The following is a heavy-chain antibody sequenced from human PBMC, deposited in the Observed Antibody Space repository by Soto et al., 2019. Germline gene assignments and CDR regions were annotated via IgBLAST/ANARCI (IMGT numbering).Heavy chain of an antibody. CDR2: ISGSGGST. CDR1: GFTFSSYA. CDR3: AKDGRRGSSTSDRDYYYYYGMDV. J-gene: IGHJ6*02. Sequence: SGGSLRLSCAASGFTFSSYAMSWVRQAPGRGLKWVSAISGSGGSTYYADSVKGRFTISRDNSKNTLYLQMNSLRAEDTAVYYCAKDGRRGSSTSDRDYYYYYGMDVWGQGTTVTVSS. D-gene: IGHD2-2*01. V-gene: IGHV3-23*01.